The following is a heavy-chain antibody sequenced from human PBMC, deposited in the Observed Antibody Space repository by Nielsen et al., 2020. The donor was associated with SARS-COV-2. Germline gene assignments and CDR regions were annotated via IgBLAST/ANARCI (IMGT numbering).Heavy chain of an antibody. Sequence: GESLKISCAASGFTFSSYSMNWVRQAPGKGLEWVSSISDSSSYIYFADSVKGRFAVSRDNAKNSLYLQMNSLRAEDTALYYCATLGGLDYYGMDVWGQGTTVTVSS. CDR2: ISDSSSYI. V-gene: IGHV3-21*04. CDR3: ATLGGLDYYGMDV. D-gene: IGHD3-16*01. CDR1: GFTFSSYS. J-gene: IGHJ6*02.